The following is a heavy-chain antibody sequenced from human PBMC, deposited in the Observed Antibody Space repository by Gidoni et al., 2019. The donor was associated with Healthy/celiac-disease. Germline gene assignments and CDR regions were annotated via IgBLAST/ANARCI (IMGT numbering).Heavy chain of an antibody. Sequence: QVQLQESGPGLVKPSETLSLTCTVSGYSISSGYYWGWIRQPPGKGLEWIGSIYHSGSTYYNPSLKSRVTISVDTSKNQFSLKLSSVTAADTAVYYCARGVLEWVGWFDPWGQGTLVTVSS. CDR1: GYSISSGYY. D-gene: IGHD3-3*01. V-gene: IGHV4-38-2*02. CDR3: ARGVLEWVGWFDP. CDR2: IYHSGST. J-gene: IGHJ5*02.